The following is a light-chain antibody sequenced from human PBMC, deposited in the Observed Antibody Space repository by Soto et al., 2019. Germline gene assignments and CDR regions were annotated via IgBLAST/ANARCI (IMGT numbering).Light chain of an antibody. V-gene: IGLV1-44*01. CDR1: SSNIGSNT. Sequence: QSVLTQPPSASGTPGQRVTISCSGSSSNIGSNTVNWYQQLPGTAPKLLIYSNNQRPSGVPDRFSGSKSGTSASLAISGLQSEDEADYYCAAWDDSLHVGFDGGTKLTVL. CDR3: AAWDDSLHVG. J-gene: IGLJ2*01. CDR2: SNN.